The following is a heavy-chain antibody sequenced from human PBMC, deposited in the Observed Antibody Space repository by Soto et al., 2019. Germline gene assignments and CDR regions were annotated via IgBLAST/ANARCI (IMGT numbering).Heavy chain of an antibody. CDR1: GYSFAGYW. D-gene: IGHD3-22*01. V-gene: IGHV5-10-1*01. CDR3: SRQIYDSDTGPNFQYYFDS. Sequence: GESLKISCQGSGYSFAGYWITWVRQKPGKGLEWMGRIDPSDSQTYYSPSFRGHVTISVTKSITTVFLQWSSLRASDTAMYYCSRQIYDSDTGPNFQYYFDSWGQGTPVTVSS. CDR2: IDPSDSQT. J-gene: IGHJ4*02.